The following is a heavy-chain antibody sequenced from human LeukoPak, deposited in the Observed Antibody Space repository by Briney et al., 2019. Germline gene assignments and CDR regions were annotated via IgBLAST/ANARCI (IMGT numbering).Heavy chain of an antibody. CDR3: AKDSSGYLDAFDI. D-gene: IGHD3-22*01. CDR1: GFTFSGYA. J-gene: IGHJ3*02. CDR2: ISWNSGSI. Sequence: GGSLRLSCAASGFTFSGYAMNWVRQAPGKGLQWVSGISWNSGSIGYADSVKGRFTISRDNAKNSLYLQMNSLRAEDTALYYCAKDSSGYLDAFDIWGQGTMVTVSS. V-gene: IGHV3-9*01.